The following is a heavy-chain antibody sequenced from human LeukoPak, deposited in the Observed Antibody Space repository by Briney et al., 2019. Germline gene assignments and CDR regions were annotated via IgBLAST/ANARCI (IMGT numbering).Heavy chain of an antibody. CDR1: GFTFSSYA. V-gene: IGHV3-30-3*01. CDR3: ARDRDSSGYSDY. D-gene: IGHD3-22*01. Sequence: PGGSLRLSCAASGFTFSSYAMHWVRQAPGKGLEWVAVISYDGSNKYYADSVKGRFTISRDNSKNTLYLQMNSLRAEDTAVYYCARDRDSSGYSDYWGQGTLVTVSS. J-gene: IGHJ4*02. CDR2: ISYDGSNK.